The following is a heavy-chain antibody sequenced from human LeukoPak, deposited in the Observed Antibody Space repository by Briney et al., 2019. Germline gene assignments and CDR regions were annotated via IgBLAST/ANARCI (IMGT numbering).Heavy chain of an antibody. Sequence: SGTLSLTCTVSGGSVSSSGYYWGWIRQPPGKGLEWIGSIYYSGSTYYSPSIKSRVTISVETSKNQFSLKLTSVTAADAAVYYCARHGGCSGGSCYRKLDSWGQGTLVTVSS. J-gene: IGHJ5*01. D-gene: IGHD2-15*01. CDR1: GGSVSSSGYY. V-gene: IGHV4-39*01. CDR3: ARHGGCSGGSCYRKLDS. CDR2: IYYSGST.